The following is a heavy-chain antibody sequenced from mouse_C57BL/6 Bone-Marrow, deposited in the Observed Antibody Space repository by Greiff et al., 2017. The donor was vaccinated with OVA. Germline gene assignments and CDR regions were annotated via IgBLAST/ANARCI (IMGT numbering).Heavy chain of an antibody. V-gene: IGHV1-50*01. J-gene: IGHJ1*03. CDR2: IDPSDSYT. CDR1: GYTFTSYW. D-gene: IGHD2-4*01. Sequence: QVQLQQPGAELVKPGASVKLSCKASGYTFTSYWMQWVKQRPGQGLEWIGEIDPSDSYTNYNQKFKGKATLTVDTSSSTAYMQLSSLTSEDSAVYYCAREGGLRRDWYCDVWGTGTTVTVSS. CDR3: AREGGLRRDWYCDV.